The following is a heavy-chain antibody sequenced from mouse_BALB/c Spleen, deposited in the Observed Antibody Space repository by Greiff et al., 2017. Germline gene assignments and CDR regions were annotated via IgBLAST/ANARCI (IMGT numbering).Heavy chain of an antibody. V-gene: IGHV5-4*02. J-gene: IGHJ3*01. Sequence: EVQVVESGGGLVKPGGSLKLSCAASGFTFSDYYMYWVRQTPEKRLEWVATISDGGSYTYYPDSVKGRFTISRDNAKNNLYLQMSSLKSEDTAMYYCARDVEESRFAYWGQGTLVTVSA. CDR3: ARDVEESRFAY. CDR1: GFTFSDYY. CDR2: ISDGGSYT.